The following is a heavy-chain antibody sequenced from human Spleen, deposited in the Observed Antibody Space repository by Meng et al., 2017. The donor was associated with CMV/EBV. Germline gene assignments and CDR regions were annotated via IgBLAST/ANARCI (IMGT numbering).Heavy chain of an antibody. J-gene: IGHJ4*02. CDR1: GGTFGSNA. Sequence: KASGGTFGSNALSWVRQAPGQVLEWMGGILPILGLSTYAQRFQGRVTITADKSTGTGYMEVPSLRFDDTAVYYCVTYQYDSGWTEDSWGQGTLVTVSS. CDR3: VTYQYDSGWTEDS. V-gene: IGHV1-69*10. CDR2: ILPILGLS. D-gene: IGHD3-16*01.